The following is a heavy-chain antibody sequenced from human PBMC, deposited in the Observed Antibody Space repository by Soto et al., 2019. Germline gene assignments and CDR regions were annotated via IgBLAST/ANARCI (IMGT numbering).Heavy chain of an antibody. J-gene: IGHJ4*02. CDR1: GGSISSGGYY. CDR2: IYYSGST. Sequence: QVQLQESGPGLVKPSQTLSLTCTVSGGSISSGGYYWSWIRQHPGKGLEWIGYIYYSGSTYYYPSIKSRVTMSVDTSKNQFCRKLSSVTAADTAVYYCARGGSAAAGNDYWGQGTLVTVSS. V-gene: IGHV4-31*03. CDR3: ARGGSAAAGNDY. D-gene: IGHD6-13*01.